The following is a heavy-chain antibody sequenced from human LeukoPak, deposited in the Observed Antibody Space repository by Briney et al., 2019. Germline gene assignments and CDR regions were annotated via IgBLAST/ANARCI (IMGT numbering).Heavy chain of an antibody. Sequence: VASVKVFCKASGYTFTGYYMHWVRQAPGQGLEWMGRINPNSGGTNYAQKFQGRVTMTRDTSISTAYMELSRLRSDDTAVYYCARDGSYDSSGYYNYWGQGTLVTVSS. CDR3: ARDGSYDSSGYYNY. CDR2: INPNSGGT. D-gene: IGHD3-22*01. J-gene: IGHJ4*02. V-gene: IGHV1-2*06. CDR1: GYTFTGYY.